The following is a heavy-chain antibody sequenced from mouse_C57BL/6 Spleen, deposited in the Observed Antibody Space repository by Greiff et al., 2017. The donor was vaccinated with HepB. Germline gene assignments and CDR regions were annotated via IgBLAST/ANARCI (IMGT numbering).Heavy chain of an antibody. Sequence: EVQVVESGGGLVKPGGSLKLSCAASGFTFSSYAMSWVRQTPEKRLEWVATISDGGSYTYYPDNVKGRFTISRDNAKNNLYLQMSHLKSEDTAMYYCARDYYYGSLYYFDYWGQGATLTVSS. CDR1: GFTFSSYA. D-gene: IGHD1-1*01. J-gene: IGHJ2*01. CDR3: ARDYYYGSLYYFDY. V-gene: IGHV5-4*01. CDR2: ISDGGSYT.